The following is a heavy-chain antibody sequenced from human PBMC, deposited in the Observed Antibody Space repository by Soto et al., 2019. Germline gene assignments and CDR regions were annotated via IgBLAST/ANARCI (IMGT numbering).Heavy chain of an antibody. V-gene: IGHV1-69*01. Sequence: QVHLVQSGAEVKKPGSSVKVSCKASGGTFSSYAISWVRQAPGQGLEWMGGILPIFGTANYEQGFQGRVTIIADDSTRTAYMELSSLSSEDTAVYYCARAKFYDFLSSYYHDYWGQGTLVAVSS. CDR1: GGTFSSYA. D-gene: IGHD3-3*01. CDR2: ILPIFGTA. J-gene: IGHJ4*02. CDR3: ARAKFYDFLSSYYHDY.